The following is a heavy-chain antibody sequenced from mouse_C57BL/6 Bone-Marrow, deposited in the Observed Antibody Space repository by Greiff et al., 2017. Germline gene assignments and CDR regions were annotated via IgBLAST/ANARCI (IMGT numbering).Heavy chain of an antibody. CDR3: ARWLLRLYYAMDY. CDR2: INPYNGGT. J-gene: IGHJ4*01. CDR1: GYTFTDYY. D-gene: IGHD2-3*01. V-gene: IGHV1-19*01. Sequence: VQLKQSGPVLVKPGASVKMSCKASGYTFTDYYMNWVKQSHGKSLEWIGVINPYNGGTSYNQKFKGKATLTVDKSSSTAYMELNSLTSEDSAVYYCARWLLRLYYAMDYWGQGTSVTVSS.